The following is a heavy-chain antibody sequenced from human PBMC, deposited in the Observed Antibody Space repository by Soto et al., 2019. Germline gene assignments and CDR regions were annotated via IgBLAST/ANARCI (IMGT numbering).Heavy chain of an antibody. D-gene: IGHD3-9*01. V-gene: IGHV1-18*04. Sequence: QLQLVQSAAEVKKPGASVRVSCKAYGYPFIKYGISWIRQSPEQGLEWMGRNKVDSGYTNYAQKFQGRVTMTADTSSDTAFMELRSLRLDDTAVYFCATSYDTGFDPWGQGTLVSVSS. J-gene: IGHJ5*02. CDR2: NKVDSGYT. CDR3: ATSYDTGFDP. CDR1: GYPFIKYG.